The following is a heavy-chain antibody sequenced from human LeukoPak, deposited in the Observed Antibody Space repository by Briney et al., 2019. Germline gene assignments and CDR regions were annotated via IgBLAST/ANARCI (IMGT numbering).Heavy chain of an antibody. CDR2: INAGNGNT. J-gene: IGHJ4*02. Sequence: ASVKVSCKASGYTFTSYAMHWVRQAPGQRLEWMGWINAGNGNTKYSQKFQGRVTITRDTSASTAYMELSSLRSEDTAEYYCARGRYYDFWSGYNYYFDYWGQGTLVTVSS. CDR3: ARGRYYDFWSGYNYYFDY. V-gene: IGHV1-3*01. CDR1: GYTFTSYA. D-gene: IGHD3-3*01.